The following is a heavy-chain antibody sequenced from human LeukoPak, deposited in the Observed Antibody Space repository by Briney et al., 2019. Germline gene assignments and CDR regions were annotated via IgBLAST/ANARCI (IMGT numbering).Heavy chain of an antibody. V-gene: IGHV4-39*07. CDR1: GGSISSSSYY. CDR3: ARVKWLGNWFDP. Sequence: SETLSLTCTVSGGSISSSSYYWGWIRQPPGKGLEWIGSIYYSGSTYYNPSLKSRVTISVDTSKNQFSLKLSSVTAADTAVYYCARVKWLGNWFDPWGQGTLVTVSS. D-gene: IGHD6-19*01. J-gene: IGHJ5*02. CDR2: IYYSGST.